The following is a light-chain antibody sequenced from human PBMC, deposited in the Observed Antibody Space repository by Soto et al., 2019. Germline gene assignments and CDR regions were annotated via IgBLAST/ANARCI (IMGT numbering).Light chain of an antibody. V-gene: IGKV3-11*01. Sequence: EIVLPQSPATLSLSPGESATLSCRASQSVSSYLAWYQQNPGQAPRLLIYGASSRATGIPDRSSGSGSGTDFTLTISRLEPEDFAVYYCQQYNHWPLMVGQGTKVDIK. CDR2: GAS. J-gene: IGKJ1*01. CDR3: QQYNHWPLM. CDR1: QSVSSY.